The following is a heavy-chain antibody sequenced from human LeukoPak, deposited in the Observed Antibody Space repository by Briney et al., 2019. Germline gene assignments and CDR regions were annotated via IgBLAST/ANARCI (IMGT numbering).Heavy chain of an antibody. D-gene: IGHD1-26*01. CDR1: GYTFTSYD. Sequence: GASVKVSCKASGYTFTSYDINWVRQATGQGLEWMGWMNPNSGNTGYAQKFQGRVTITRNTSISTAYMELSSLRSEDTAVYYCARGRDGGSYYGRRSDYYYYYMDVWGKGTTVTVSS. CDR3: ARGRDGGSYYGRRSDYYYYYMDV. V-gene: IGHV1-8*03. J-gene: IGHJ6*03. CDR2: MNPNSGNT.